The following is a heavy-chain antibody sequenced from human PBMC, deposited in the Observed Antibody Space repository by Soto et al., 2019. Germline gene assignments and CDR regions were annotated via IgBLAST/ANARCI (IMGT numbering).Heavy chain of an antibody. CDR2: IYYSGST. Sequence: SETLSLTCTVSGGSISSYYWSWIRQPPGKGLEWVGYIYYSGSTNYNPSLKSRVTISVDTSKNQFSLKLSSVTAADTAVYYCARHSILGYCSSTSCYANYYYYYYMDVWGKGTTVTVSS. CDR3: ARHSILGYCSSTSCYANYYYYYYMDV. CDR1: GGSISSYY. J-gene: IGHJ6*03. V-gene: IGHV4-59*08. D-gene: IGHD2-2*01.